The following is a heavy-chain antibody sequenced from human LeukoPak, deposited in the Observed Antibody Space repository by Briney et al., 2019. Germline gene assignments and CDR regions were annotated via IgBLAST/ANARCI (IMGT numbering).Heavy chain of an antibody. Sequence: PGGSLRLSCAASGFTLSYYSMNWVRQAPGKGLEWVSYITSSNGTIYYADSVKGRFSISRDNAKNSLYLQMDSLRAEDTAVYYCARGVNSRFCSGETCYGVDSYYYMDVWGKGSTVTVSS. J-gene: IGHJ6*03. CDR1: GFTLSYYS. CDR3: ARGVNSRFCSGETCYGVDSYYYMDV. D-gene: IGHD2-15*01. CDR2: ITSSNGTI. V-gene: IGHV3-48*04.